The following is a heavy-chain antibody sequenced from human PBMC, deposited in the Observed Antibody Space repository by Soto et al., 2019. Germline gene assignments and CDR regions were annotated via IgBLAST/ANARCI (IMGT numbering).Heavy chain of an antibody. CDR2: ISDDGARI. CDR1: GFAFDQYW. V-gene: IGHV3-74*01. J-gene: IGHJ1*01. D-gene: IGHD1-1*01. Sequence: GSLRLSCVASGFAFDQYWMHWVRHAACKGLEWVSRISDDGARIDYADFVKGRFTIARDNAKNTLFLQMRSLRGEDTAVYYCARGPGPSSTGTGELWGVGSLVTV. CDR3: ARGPGPSSTGTGEL.